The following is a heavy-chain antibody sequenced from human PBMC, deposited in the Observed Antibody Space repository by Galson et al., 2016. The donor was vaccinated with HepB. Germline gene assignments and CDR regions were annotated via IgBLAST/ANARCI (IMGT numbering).Heavy chain of an antibody. CDR3: ARSLGRPPYCGGDCLLLDP. D-gene: IGHD2-21*02. Sequence: QSGAEVKKPGESLKISCKASGGTFGSYAFSWVRQAPGQGLEWMGVIIPVLATRSYAQKFQGRVTITADESTNTAYMELISLRAEDTAVYYCARSLGRPPYCGGDCLLLDPWGQGTLVTVSS. CDR1: GGTFGSYA. V-gene: IGHV1-69*01. J-gene: IGHJ5*02. CDR2: IIPVLATR.